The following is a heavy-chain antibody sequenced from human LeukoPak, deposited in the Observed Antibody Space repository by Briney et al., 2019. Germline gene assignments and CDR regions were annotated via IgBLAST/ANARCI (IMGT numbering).Heavy chain of an antibody. D-gene: IGHD2-2*01. V-gene: IGHV1-2*02. CDR1: GYTFTGYY. CDR2: INPNSGGT. Sequence: ASVKVFCKASGYTFTGYYMHWVRQAPGQGLEWMGWINPNSGGTNYAQKFQGRVAMTRDTSISTAYMELSRLRSDDTAVYYCARVGEKYCSSTSCYFEDYWGQGTLVTVSS. J-gene: IGHJ4*02. CDR3: ARVGEKYCSSTSCYFEDY.